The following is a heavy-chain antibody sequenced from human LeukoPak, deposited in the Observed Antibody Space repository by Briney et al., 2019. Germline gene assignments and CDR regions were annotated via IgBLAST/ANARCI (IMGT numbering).Heavy chain of an antibody. CDR1: GFTSSSYW. Sequence: PGGSLRLSCAASGFTSSSYWMHWVRQAPGKGLVWVSRINSDGSSTSYADSVKGRFTISRDNAKNTLYLQMNSLRAEDTAVYYCARHLGFMQSRSSGFSYWGQGTLVTVSS. V-gene: IGHV3-74*01. CDR3: ARHLGFMQSRSSGFSY. D-gene: IGHD3-22*01. J-gene: IGHJ4*02. CDR2: INSDGSST.